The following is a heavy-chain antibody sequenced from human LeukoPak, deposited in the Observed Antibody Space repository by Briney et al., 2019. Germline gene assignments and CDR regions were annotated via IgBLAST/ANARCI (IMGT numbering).Heavy chain of an antibody. J-gene: IGHJ4*02. D-gene: IGHD6-13*01. CDR3: VRDKGSSWGEKYYFDY. Sequence: GGSLRLSCAASGFTFSTYGMHWVRQAPGKGLEWVALIWYDGSNKYYADSVKDRFTISRDNYKNTLYLQMNSLRAEDTAVYYCVRDKGSSWGEKYYFDYWGQGTLVTVSS. CDR1: GFTFSTYG. CDR2: IWYDGSNK. V-gene: IGHV3-30*02.